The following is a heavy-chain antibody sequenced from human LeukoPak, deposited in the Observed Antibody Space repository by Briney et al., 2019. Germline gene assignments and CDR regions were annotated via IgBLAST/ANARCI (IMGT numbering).Heavy chain of an antibody. Sequence: PGGSLRLSCAASGFTFSSYAMTWVRQAPGKGLDWVSTISDSGGSTFYADSVKGRFTISRDNSRNIVFLQINSLRAEDTAMYYCTGLYGGSYAYWGQGTLVTVSS. CDR3: TGLYGGSYAY. CDR2: ISDSGGST. D-gene: IGHD1-26*01. CDR1: GFTFSSYA. V-gene: IGHV3-23*01. J-gene: IGHJ4*02.